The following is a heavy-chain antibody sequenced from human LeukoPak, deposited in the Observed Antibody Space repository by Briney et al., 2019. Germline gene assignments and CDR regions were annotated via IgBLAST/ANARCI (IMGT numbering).Heavy chain of an antibody. CDR2: ISYDGSNK. Sequence: PGGSLRLSCAASGFTFSSYGMHWVRLAPGKGLEWVAVISYDGSNKYYADSVKGRFTISRDNSKNTLYLQMNSLRAEDTAVYYCAKDAWFGELGYAFDIWGQGTMVTVSS. CDR3: AKDAWFGELGYAFDI. J-gene: IGHJ3*02. D-gene: IGHD3-10*01. CDR1: GFTFSSYG. V-gene: IGHV3-30*18.